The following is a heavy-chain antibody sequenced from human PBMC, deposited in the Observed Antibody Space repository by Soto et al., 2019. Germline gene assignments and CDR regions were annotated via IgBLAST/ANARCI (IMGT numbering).Heavy chain of an antibody. Sequence: PGESLKISCKGSGYSFSSHWIGWVRQMPGKGLEWMGFIYPGDSETRYSPSFQGQVTISADRSISTTYLQWDTLKPSDTAIYFCASDSHCDGGNCPMGGFDMWGQGTMVTVSS. J-gene: IGHJ3*02. CDR1: GYSFSSHW. D-gene: IGHD2-15*01. CDR2: IYPGDSET. V-gene: IGHV5-51*01. CDR3: ASDSHCDGGNCPMGGFDM.